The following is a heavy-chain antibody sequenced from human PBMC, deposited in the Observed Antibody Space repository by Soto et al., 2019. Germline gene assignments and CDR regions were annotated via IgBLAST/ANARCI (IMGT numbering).Heavy chain of an antibody. J-gene: IGHJ4*02. CDR3: ALTLYSNYNRDY. CDR2: IWHDGSNI. D-gene: IGHD4-4*01. CDR1: EFKFSTYG. Sequence: GGSLRLSCEASEFKFSTYGMHWVRQAPGKGLEWVAVIWHDGSNIHYADSVKGRFTISRDNSKNTLYLQMNDLKTEDTALYYCALTLYSNYNRDYWGQGALVSVSS. V-gene: IGHV3-33*01.